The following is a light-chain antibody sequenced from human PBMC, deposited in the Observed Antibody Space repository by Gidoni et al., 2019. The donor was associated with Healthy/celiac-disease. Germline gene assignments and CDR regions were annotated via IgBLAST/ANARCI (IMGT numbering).Light chain of an antibody. CDR2: EVS. J-gene: IGLJ2*01. CDR1: SSDVGGYHY. Sequence: QSALTQPASVSGSPGQSITISCTGTSSDVGGYHYVSWYQQHPGKAPKLMIYEVSNRPSGVSNRFSCSKSGNTASLTISGLQAEDEADYYCSSYTSSSTLVFGGGTKLTVL. CDR3: SSYTSSSTLV. V-gene: IGLV2-14*01.